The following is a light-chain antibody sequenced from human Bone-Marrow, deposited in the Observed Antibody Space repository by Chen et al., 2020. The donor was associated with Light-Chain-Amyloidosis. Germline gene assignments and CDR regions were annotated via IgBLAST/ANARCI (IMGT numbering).Light chain of an antibody. CDR3: QSADSSGTYEGI. J-gene: IGLJ2*01. Sequence: SYELTQPPSVSVSPGPTARITCSGDDLPTQYAYWYQQKPGQAPVLVIHRDTERPAGISERFSGSSSGTTATLTISGVQAEDEADYHCQSADSSGTYEGIFGGGTKLTVL. CDR2: RDT. CDR1: DLPTQY. V-gene: IGLV3-25*03.